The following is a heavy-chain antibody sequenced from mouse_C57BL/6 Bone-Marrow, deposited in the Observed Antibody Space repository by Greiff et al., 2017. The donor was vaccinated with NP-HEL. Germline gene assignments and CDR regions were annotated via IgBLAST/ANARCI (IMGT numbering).Heavy chain of an antibody. D-gene: IGHD3-1*01. CDR1: GYAFSSSW. Sequence: VQLHQSGPELVKPGASVKISCKASGYAFSSSWMNWVKQRPGKGLEWIGRIYPGDGDTNYNGKFKGKATLTADKSSSTAYMQLSSLTSEDSAVYFCARSGPYFDYWGQGTTLTVSS. V-gene: IGHV1-82*01. J-gene: IGHJ2*01. CDR3: ARSGPYFDY. CDR2: IYPGDGDT.